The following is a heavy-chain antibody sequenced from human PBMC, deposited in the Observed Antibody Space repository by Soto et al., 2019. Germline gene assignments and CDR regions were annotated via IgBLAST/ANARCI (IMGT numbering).Heavy chain of an antibody. D-gene: IGHD1-1*01. CDR2: ISGSGGST. Sequence: GGSLRLSCAASGFTFSSYAMSWVRQAPGKGLEWVSAISGSGGSTYYADSVKGRFTISRDNSKNTLYLQMNSLRAEDTAVYYCAHHGVPDLDAFDIWGQGTMVTVSS. CDR3: AHHGVPDLDAFDI. J-gene: IGHJ3*02. V-gene: IGHV3-23*01. CDR1: GFTFSSYA.